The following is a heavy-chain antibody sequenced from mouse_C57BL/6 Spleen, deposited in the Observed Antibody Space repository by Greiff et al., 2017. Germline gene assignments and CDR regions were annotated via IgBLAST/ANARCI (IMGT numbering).Heavy chain of an antibody. CDR1: GYTFTDYN. Sequence: EVKLMESGPELVKPGASVKIPCKASGYTFTDYNMDWVKQSHGKSLEWIGDINPNNGGTIYNQKFKGKATLTVDTSSSTAYMELRSLTAEDTAVYDCARGYYGSSDARDYWGQGTSVTGSS. D-gene: IGHD1-1*01. CDR3: ARGYYGSSDARDY. CDR2: INPNNGGT. V-gene: IGHV1-18*01. J-gene: IGHJ4*01.